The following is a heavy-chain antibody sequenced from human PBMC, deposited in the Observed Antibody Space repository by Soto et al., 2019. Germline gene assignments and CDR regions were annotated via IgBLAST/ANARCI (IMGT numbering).Heavy chain of an antibody. Sequence: SETLSLTCTVSGGSISSYYWSWIRQPPGKGLEWIGYIYYSGSTNYNPSLKSRVTISVDTSKNQFSLKLSSVTAADTAVYYCARDADSSGWYWFDYWGQGTLVTVSS. J-gene: IGHJ4*02. D-gene: IGHD6-19*01. CDR3: ARDADSSGWYWFDY. CDR1: GGSISSYY. CDR2: IYYSGST. V-gene: IGHV4-59*01.